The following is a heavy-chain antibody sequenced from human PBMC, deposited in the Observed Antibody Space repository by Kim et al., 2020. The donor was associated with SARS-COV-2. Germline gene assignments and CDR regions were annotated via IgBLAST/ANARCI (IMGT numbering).Heavy chain of an antibody. J-gene: IGHJ6*02. V-gene: IGHV4-4*02. CDR2: IYHSGST. CDR1: GGSISSSNW. CDR3: ARDRYSYYYYGMDV. Sequence: SETLSLTCAVSGGSISSSNWWSWVRQPPGKGLEWIGEIYHSGSTNYNPSLKSRVTISVDKSKNQFSLKLSSVAAADTAVYYCARDRYSYYYYGMDVWGQGTTVTVSS. D-gene: IGHD2-15*01.